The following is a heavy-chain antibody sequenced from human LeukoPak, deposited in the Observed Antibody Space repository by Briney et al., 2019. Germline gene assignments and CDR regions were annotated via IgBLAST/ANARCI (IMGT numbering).Heavy chain of an antibody. J-gene: IGHJ6*03. D-gene: IGHD1/OR15-1a*01. Sequence: GGSLRLSCAASGFSFISHSMNWVRLAPGKGLEWISFISSSSATIYYADSVKGRFTISRDNAKNSLYLQMNSLRAEDTALYYCARGNTRFYFMDVWGKGTTVTVSS. V-gene: IGHV3-48*01. CDR3: ARGNTRFYFMDV. CDR1: GFSFISHS. CDR2: ISSSSATI.